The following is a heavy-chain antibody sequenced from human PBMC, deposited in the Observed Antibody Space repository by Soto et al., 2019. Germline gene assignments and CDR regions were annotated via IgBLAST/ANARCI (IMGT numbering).Heavy chain of an antibody. CDR3: VRGYRCFDY. J-gene: IGHJ4*02. CDR2: SRNKANSYTT. Sequence: EVQLVESGGGLVPPGGSLRLSCEVSGFTFSDRYMDWVRQAPGRGLEWVGRSRNKANSYTTEYATSVKGRFTVSRDDSKNLFFLQMNSMKTEDTAVYYSVRGYRCFDYWGQGALVTVSS. V-gene: IGHV3-72*01. CDR1: GFTFSDRY. D-gene: IGHD5-12*01.